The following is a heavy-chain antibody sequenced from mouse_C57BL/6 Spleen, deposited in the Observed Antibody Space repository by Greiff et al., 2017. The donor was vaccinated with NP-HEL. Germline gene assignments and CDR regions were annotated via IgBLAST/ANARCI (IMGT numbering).Heavy chain of an antibody. V-gene: IGHV1-39*01. J-gene: IGHJ3*01. D-gene: IGHD3-2*02. Sequence: VQLKQSGPELVKPGASVKISCKASGYSFTDYNMNWVKQSNGKSLEWIGVINPNYGTTSYNQKFKGKATLTVDQSSSTAYMQLNSLTSEDSAVYYCARSGSSGYEAWFAYWGQGTLVTVSA. CDR2: INPNYGTT. CDR1: GYSFTDYN. CDR3: ARSGSSGYEAWFAY.